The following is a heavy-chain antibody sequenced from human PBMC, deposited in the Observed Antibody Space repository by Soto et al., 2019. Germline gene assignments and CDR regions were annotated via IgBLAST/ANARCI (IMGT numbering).Heavy chain of an antibody. D-gene: IGHD3-10*01. V-gene: IGHV4-31*02. J-gene: IGHJ5*02. Sequence: CLTWTVSGGCIGSVGYYWSWIRQQPGKGLEWIGYIYYSGSTYYNPSLKSRVTISVDTSKNQFSLKLSSVTAAYTAVYYCARAGGFNWFDPWGQGTLVTVSS. CDR1: GGCIGSVGYY. CDR2: IYYSGST. CDR3: ARAGGFNWFDP.